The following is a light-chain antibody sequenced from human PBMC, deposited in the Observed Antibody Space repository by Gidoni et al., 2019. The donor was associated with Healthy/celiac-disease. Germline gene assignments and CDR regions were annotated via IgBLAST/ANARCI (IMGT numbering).Light chain of an antibody. J-gene: IGLJ3*02. Sequence: QSALTQPASGSGSPGQSITISCTGTSSDVGGYNYVSWYQQHPGTAPKRMIYAVSNRPSGVSNRFSGSKSGNTASLTISGLQAEDAADYYFSSYTSSSTWVFGGGTTLTVL. CDR1: SSDVGGYNY. CDR3: SSYTSSSTWV. CDR2: AVS. V-gene: IGLV2-14*01.